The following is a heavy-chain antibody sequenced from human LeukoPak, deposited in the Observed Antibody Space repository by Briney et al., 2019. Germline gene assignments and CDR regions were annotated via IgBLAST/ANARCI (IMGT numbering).Heavy chain of an antibody. Sequence: GGSLRLSCAASGFTFSNYSMSWVRQAPGKGLEWVANIKQDGSEKYYVDSVKGRFTISRDNAKNSLYLQMNSLRAEDTAVYYCARVGGGYCSSTSCPLDYWGQGTLVTVSS. D-gene: IGHD2-2*01. CDR3: ARVGGGYCSSTSCPLDY. CDR2: IKQDGSEK. J-gene: IGHJ4*02. CDR1: GFTFSNYS. V-gene: IGHV3-7*01.